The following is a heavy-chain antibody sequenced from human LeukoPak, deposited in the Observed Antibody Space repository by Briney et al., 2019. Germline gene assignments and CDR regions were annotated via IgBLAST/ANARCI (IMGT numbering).Heavy chain of an antibody. Sequence: SETLSLTCTVSGGPISSYYWSWIRQPAGKGLEWIGRIYTSGSTNYNPSLKSRVTMSVDTSKNQFSLKLSSVTAADTAVYYCATSSPDYDILTGYYIGDAFDIWGQGTMVTVSS. J-gene: IGHJ3*02. CDR2: IYTSGST. CDR1: GGPISSYY. D-gene: IGHD3-9*01. CDR3: ATSSPDYDILTGYYIGDAFDI. V-gene: IGHV4-4*07.